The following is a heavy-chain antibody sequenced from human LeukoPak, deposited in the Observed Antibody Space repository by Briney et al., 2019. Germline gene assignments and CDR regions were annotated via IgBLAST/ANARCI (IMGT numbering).Heavy chain of an antibody. CDR1: GFTFDDYG. CDR3: ARGDSSGYYFDY. V-gene: IGHV3-20*01. CDR2: INWNGGST. D-gene: IGHD3-22*01. Sequence: GGSLRLSCAASGFTFDDYGMSWARQAPGKGLEWVSGINWNGGSTGYADSVKGRFTISRDNAKNSLYLQMNSLRAEDTALYHCARGDSSGYYFDYWGQGTLVTVSS. J-gene: IGHJ4*02.